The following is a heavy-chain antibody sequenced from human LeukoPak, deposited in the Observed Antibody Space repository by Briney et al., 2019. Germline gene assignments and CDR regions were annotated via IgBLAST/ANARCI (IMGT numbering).Heavy chain of an antibody. CDR3: ARGPWQQRPPADY. D-gene: IGHD6-13*01. CDR2: IYHSGST. CDR1: GGSISSGGYY. J-gene: IGHJ4*02. Sequence: SETLSLTCTVCGGSISSGGYYWSWIRQPPGKGLEWIGYIYHSGSTYYNPSLKSRVTISVDRSNNQFSLKLSSVTAADTAVYYCARGPWQQRPPADYWGQGTLVTVSS. V-gene: IGHV4-30-2*01.